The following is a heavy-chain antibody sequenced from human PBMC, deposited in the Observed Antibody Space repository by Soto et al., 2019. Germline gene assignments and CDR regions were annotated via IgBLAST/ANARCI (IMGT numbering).Heavy chain of an antibody. V-gene: IGHV3-23*01. Sequence: GGSLRLSCIASGFTFSSYGMSWVRQAPGKGLEWVSGISGSGGSTFSADSVRGRFTISRDNSNNTLNLQMNSLRAEDTAIYYCAKDRGTTVVTPGNFDYRGRGTLVTVSS. D-gene: IGHD4-17*01. CDR1: GFTFSSYG. J-gene: IGHJ4*02. CDR3: AKDRGTTVVTPGNFDY. CDR2: ISGSGGST.